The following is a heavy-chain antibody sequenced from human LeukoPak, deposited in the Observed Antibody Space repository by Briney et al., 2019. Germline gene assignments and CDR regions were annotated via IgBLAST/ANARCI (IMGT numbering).Heavy chain of an antibody. J-gene: IGHJ4*02. Sequence: SETLSLTCAVYGGSFSGYYWSWIRQPPGKGLEWIGEINHSGSTNYNPSLKSRATISVDTSKNQFSLKLSSVTAADTAVYYCARGSIYDFWSGYYGGGYYFDYWGQGTLVTVSS. CDR2: INHSGST. CDR1: GGSFSGYY. CDR3: ARGSIYDFWSGYYGGGYYFDY. V-gene: IGHV4-34*01. D-gene: IGHD3-3*01.